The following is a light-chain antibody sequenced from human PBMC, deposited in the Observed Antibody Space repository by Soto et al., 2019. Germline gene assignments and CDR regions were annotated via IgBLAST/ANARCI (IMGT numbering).Light chain of an antibody. CDR1: SSDIGAYNH. J-gene: IGLJ2*01. Sequence: QSALTQPASVSGSPGQSITISCTGTSSDIGAYNHVSWYQQHPGKAPKLMISDVGNRPSGVSNRFSGSKSGNTASLTISGLQAEDEADYYCSSYTSSSTVVFGGGTKLTVL. CDR3: SSYTSSSTVV. V-gene: IGLV2-14*01. CDR2: DVG.